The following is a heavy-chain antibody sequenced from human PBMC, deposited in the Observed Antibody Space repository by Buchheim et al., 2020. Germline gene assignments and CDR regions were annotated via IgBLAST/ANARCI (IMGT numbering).Heavy chain of an antibody. J-gene: IGHJ4*02. CDR2: ISYDGSNK. V-gene: IGHV3-30*18. Sequence: QVQLVESGGGVVQPGRSLRLSCAASGFTFSSYGMHWVRQAPGKGLEWVAVISYDGSNKYYADSVKGRFTISRDNSKNTLYLQMNSLRAEDTAVYYCAKDKFGYYDSTPTVFDYWGQGTL. CDR1: GFTFSSYG. CDR3: AKDKFGYYDSTPTVFDY. D-gene: IGHD3-22*01.